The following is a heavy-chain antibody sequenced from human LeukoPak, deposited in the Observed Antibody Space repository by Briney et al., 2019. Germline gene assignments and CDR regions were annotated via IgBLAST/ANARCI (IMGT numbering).Heavy chain of an antibody. Sequence: GESLKISCKGSGYSFTNYWIGWVRQMPGKGLEWMGIIYPGDSDTRYSPSFQGQVTISADKSISTAYLQWSSLKASDTAMYYCARHVHPVLRFLEWSPTQSYDYWGQGTLVTVSS. D-gene: IGHD3-3*01. CDR1: GYSFTNYW. J-gene: IGHJ4*02. V-gene: IGHV5-51*01. CDR3: ARHVHPVLRFLEWSPTQSYDY. CDR2: IYPGDSDT.